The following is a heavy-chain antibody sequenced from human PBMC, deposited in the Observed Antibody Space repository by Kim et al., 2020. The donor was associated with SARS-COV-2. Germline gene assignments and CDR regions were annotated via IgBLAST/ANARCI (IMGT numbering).Heavy chain of an antibody. D-gene: IGHD3-10*01. V-gene: IGHV4-61*02. J-gene: IGHJ5*02. Sequence: SETLSLTCTVSGGSISSGSYYWSWIRQPAGKGLEWIGRIYTSGSTNYNPSLKSRVTISVDTSKNQFSLKLSSVTAADTAVYYCARDSYLSWFDPWGQGTLVTVSS. CDR3: ARDSYLSWFDP. CDR1: GGSISSGSYY. CDR2: IYTSGST.